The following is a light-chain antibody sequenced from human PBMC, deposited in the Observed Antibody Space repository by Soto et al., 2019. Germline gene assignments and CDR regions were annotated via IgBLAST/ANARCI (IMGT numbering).Light chain of an antibody. CDR3: LHYHSYPRT. Sequence: DIQMTQSPSTLSASVGDTVTITCRASQGIYSRLAWYRQKPGKAPELLIYATSTLQSGVPSRFSGSGSGTEFTLTITGLQPEDFATYYCLHYHSYPRTFGRGTKVDIK. CDR2: ATS. J-gene: IGKJ1*01. CDR1: QGIYSR. V-gene: IGKV1D-16*01.